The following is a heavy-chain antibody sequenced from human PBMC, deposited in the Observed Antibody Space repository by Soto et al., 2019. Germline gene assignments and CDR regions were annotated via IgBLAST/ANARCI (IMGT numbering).Heavy chain of an antibody. CDR3: AVLEWLLNPYGMDV. V-gene: IGHV1-58*01. J-gene: IGHJ6*02. D-gene: IGHD3-3*01. CDR2: IVDGSGNT. CDR1: CFSFTSSA. Sequence: PVQVSRKASCFSFTSSAVQWLRQARGQRLEWIGWIVDGSGNTNYAQKFQERVTITRDMSTSTAYMELSSLRSEDTAVYYCAVLEWLLNPYGMDVWGQGTTVTVSS.